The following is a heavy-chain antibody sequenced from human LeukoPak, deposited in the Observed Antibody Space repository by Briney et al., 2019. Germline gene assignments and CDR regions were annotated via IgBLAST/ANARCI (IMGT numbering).Heavy chain of an antibody. J-gene: IGHJ4*02. CDR3: ARQTQVGATRFDY. D-gene: IGHD1-26*01. Sequence: SETLSLTCTVSGGSISSYYWSWIRQPPGKGLEWIGYIYYSGSTNYNPSLKSRVTISVDTSKNQFSLKLSSVTAADTAVYYCARQTQVGATRFDYWGQGTLVTVSS. V-gene: IGHV4-59*01. CDR2: IYYSGST. CDR1: GGSISSYY.